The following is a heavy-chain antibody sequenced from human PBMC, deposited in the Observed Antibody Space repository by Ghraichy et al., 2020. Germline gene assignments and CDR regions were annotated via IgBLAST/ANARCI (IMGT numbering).Heavy chain of an antibody. D-gene: IGHD6-13*01. CDR3: ARGSSSWFL. V-gene: IGHV1-8*01. Sequence: ASVKVSCKASGYTFTSYDINWVRQATGQGLEWMGWMNPNSGNTGYAQKFQGRVTMTRNTSISPAYMALSRLRSEDPAVYYWARGSSSWFLWGQGTLVTVPS. CDR1: GYTFTSYD. J-gene: IGHJ4*02. CDR2: MNPNSGNT.